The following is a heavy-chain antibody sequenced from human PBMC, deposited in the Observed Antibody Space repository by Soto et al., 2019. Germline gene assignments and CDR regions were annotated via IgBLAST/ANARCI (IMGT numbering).Heavy chain of an antibody. CDR1: GGTFSSYA. CDR2: IIPIFGTA. V-gene: IGHV1-69*06. Sequence: SVTVSCTASGGTFSSYAISWVRQAPGQGLEWMGGIIPIFGTANYAQKFQGRVTITADKSTSTAYMELSSLRSEDTAVYYCARGSRFLEWLPPYYCYGMDVWGQGTSVTVSS. J-gene: IGHJ6*02. D-gene: IGHD3-3*01. CDR3: ARGSRFLEWLPPYYCYGMDV.